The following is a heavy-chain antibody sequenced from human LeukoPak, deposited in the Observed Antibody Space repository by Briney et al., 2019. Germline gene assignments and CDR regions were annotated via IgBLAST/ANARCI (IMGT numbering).Heavy chain of an antibody. J-gene: IGHJ6*03. V-gene: IGHV4-38-2*02. Sequence: SETLSLTCTVSGYSISSSYYWGWSRQPPGRGLEWMGSIYHRGSTYCNPSLKSRVTISVDTSKNQFSLKLSSVTAADTAVYYCARDTLSMDYGDLLGRDDYYMDVWGKGTTVTISS. D-gene: IGHD4-17*01. CDR2: IYHRGST. CDR1: GYSISSSYY. CDR3: ARDTLSMDYGDLLGRDDYYMDV.